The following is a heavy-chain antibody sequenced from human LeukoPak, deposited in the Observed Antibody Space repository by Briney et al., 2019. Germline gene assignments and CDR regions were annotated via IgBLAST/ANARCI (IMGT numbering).Heavy chain of an antibody. Sequence: PGGSLRLPCAASGFTFSNYSMNWVRQAPGKGLEWVSSITSSTSHIYYADSVKGRFTISRDNAKNSLYLQMNSLRAEDTAVYYCARDLRPYSGYDNLAFDLWGQGTMVTVSS. V-gene: IGHV3-21*01. J-gene: IGHJ3*01. D-gene: IGHD5-12*01. CDR3: ARDLRPYSGYDNLAFDL. CDR1: GFTFSNYS. CDR2: ITSSTSHI.